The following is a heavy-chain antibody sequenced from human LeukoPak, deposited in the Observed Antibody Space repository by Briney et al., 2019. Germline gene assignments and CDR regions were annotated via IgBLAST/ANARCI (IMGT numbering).Heavy chain of an antibody. J-gene: IGHJ6*02. CDR2: IYHSGST. D-gene: IGHD2-15*01. CDR3: ARLRNYYYGMDV. Sequence: SETLSLTCAVSGGSLSSGGYSWSWIRQPPGTGLEWIGYIYHSGSTYYNPSLKSRVTISVDRSKNQFSLKLSSVTAADTAVYYCARLRNYYYGMDVWGQGTTVTVSS. V-gene: IGHV4-30-2*01. CDR1: GGSLSSGGYS.